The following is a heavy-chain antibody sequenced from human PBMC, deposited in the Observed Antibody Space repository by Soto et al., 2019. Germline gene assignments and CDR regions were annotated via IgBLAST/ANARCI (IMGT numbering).Heavy chain of an antibody. V-gene: IGHV3-53*01. CDR2: IYSGGST. Sequence: PGGSLRLSCAASGFNFSSYGMHWVRQARGKGLEWVSVIYSGGSTYYADSVKGRFTISRDNSKNTLYLQMNSLRAEDTAVYYCARVVPTIQLWLQPYYYGMDVWGQGTTVTVSS. D-gene: IGHD5-18*01. CDR3: ARVVPTIQLWLQPYYYGMDV. CDR1: GFNFSSYG. J-gene: IGHJ6*02.